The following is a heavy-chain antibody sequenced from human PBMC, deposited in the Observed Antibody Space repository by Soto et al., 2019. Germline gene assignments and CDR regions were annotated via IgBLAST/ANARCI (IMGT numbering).Heavy chain of an antibody. J-gene: IGHJ5*02. CDR2: ISGSGGST. CDR1: GFTFSSYA. D-gene: IGHD5-12*01. V-gene: IGHV3-23*01. Sequence: GGSLRLSCAASGFTFSSYAMSWVRQAPGKGLEWVSAISGSGGSTYYADSVKGRFTISRDNSKNTLYLQMNSLRAEDTAVYYCAKRPGYSGYDDNWFDPWGQGTLVTVSS. CDR3: AKRPGYSGYDDNWFDP.